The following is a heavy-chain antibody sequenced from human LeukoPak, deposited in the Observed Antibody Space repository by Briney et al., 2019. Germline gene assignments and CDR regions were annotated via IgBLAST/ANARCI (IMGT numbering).Heavy chain of an antibody. V-gene: IGHV4-61*02. D-gene: IGHD3-3*01. CDR2: IYTSGST. CDR3: ARLVPPSYDFWSAPGAFDI. CDR1: GGSISSGSYY. J-gene: IGHJ3*02. Sequence: PSQTLSLTCTVSGGSISSGSYYWSWIRQPAGKGLEWIGRIYTSGSTHYNSSLKSRVTISVDTSKSQFSLKLSSVTAADAAVYYCARLVPPSYDFWSAPGAFDIWGQGTRVTVSS.